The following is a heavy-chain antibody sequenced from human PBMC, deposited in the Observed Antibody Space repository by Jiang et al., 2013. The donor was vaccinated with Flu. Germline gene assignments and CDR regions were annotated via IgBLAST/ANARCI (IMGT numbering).Heavy chain of an antibody. J-gene: IGHJ5*02. CDR1: GYSFYQPL. V-gene: IGHV5-51*01. D-gene: IGHD3-22*01. CDR2: FILVTLKP. Sequence: GAEVKKPGESLKISCKGLGYSFYQPLDRLGAPDARERPGVGGDHFILVTLKPHYSPSFQGQVTISADKSFSTAYLQWSSLKASDTAMYYCVRQGGDACVDRCGFSWFDPWGQGTLVTVSS. CDR3: VRQGGDACVDRCGFSWFDP.